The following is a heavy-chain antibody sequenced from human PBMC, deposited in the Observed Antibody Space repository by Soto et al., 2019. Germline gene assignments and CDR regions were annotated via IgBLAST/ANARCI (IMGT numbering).Heavy chain of an antibody. Sequence: GGSLRLSCAASGFTFSSYAMSWVRQAPGKGLEWVSAISGSGGSTYYADSVKGRFTISRDNSKNTLYLQMNSLRAEDTAVYYCARDRTYYYDSSGYYYGPFDYWGQGTLVTVSS. J-gene: IGHJ4*02. CDR3: ARDRTYYYDSSGYYYGPFDY. D-gene: IGHD3-22*01. V-gene: IGHV3-23*01. CDR1: GFTFSSYA. CDR2: ISGSGGST.